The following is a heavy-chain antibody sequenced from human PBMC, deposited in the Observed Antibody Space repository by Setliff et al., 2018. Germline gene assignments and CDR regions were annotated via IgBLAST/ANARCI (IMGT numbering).Heavy chain of an antibody. V-gene: IGHV4-39*07. D-gene: IGHD3-3*01. J-gene: IGHJ4*02. CDR3: ARRATYYNFWSGYYDY. CDR1: GGSISGTINY. Sequence: PSETLSLTCTVSGGSISGTINYWVWIRQPPGKGLEWIGHIYYLGNTYYNPSLESRLTMSVDTSKNQFSLKLSSVTAADTAVYYCARRATYYNFWSGYYDYWGQGTLVTVSS. CDR2: IYYLGNT.